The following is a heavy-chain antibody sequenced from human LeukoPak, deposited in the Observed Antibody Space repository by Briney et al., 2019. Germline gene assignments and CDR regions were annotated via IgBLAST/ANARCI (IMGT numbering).Heavy chain of an antibody. V-gene: IGHV3-7*01. J-gene: IGHJ4*02. D-gene: IGHD3-10*01. CDR1: GFTFSNNW. Sequence: GGSLRLSCAASGFTFSNNWMTWVRQAPGKGLEWVASVKKDGSEKYYVDSVKGRFTISRDNAKNSLYLQMNSLRVEDTAVYYCARGPPYGSRSDYWGQGTLVTVS. CDR2: VKKDGSEK. CDR3: ARGPPYGSRSDY.